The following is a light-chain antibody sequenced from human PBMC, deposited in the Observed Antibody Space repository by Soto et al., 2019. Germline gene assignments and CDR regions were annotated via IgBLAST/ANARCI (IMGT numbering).Light chain of an antibody. CDR2: AAS. V-gene: IGKV1-39*01. CDR1: QSISTS. Sequence: DIQMTQSPSSLSASVGDRVTITCRASQSISTSLSWFHQEPGKAPKLLIYAASSLQSGVPSRFSGSGSGTDFTLTISSLQPEDFATYYCQESYNIPLTFGGGTKVEIK. J-gene: IGKJ4*01. CDR3: QESYNIPLT.